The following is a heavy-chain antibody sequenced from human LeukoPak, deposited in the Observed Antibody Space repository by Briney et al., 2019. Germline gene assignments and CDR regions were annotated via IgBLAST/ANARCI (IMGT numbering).Heavy chain of an antibody. V-gene: IGHV4-59*01. CDR1: GRSLSSYY. J-gene: IGHJ4*02. D-gene: IGHD6-13*01. CDR3: ARGQYSSSWDY. CDR2: IYYSGST. Sequence: SETLSLTCTVPGRSLSSYYWSWIQQPPAKGLEWIGYIYYSGSTNYNPSLKSRVNISVDTSKNQYSLKLSSVTAADTAVYYCARGQYSSSWDYWGQGTLVTVSS.